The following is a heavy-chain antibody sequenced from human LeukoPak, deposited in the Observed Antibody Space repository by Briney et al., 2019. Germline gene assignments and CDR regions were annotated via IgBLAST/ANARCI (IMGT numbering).Heavy chain of an antibody. CDR1: GYTFTGYY. CDR2: INPNSGGT. CDR3: ARASAGIVVVVAAFGY. V-gene: IGHV1-2*02. Sequence: GASVKVSCKASGYTFTGYYMHWVRQAPGQGLEWMGWINPNSGGTNYAQKFQGRVTMTRDTSISTAYMELSRLRSDDTAVYYCARASAGIVVVVAAFGYWGQGTLVTVSS. J-gene: IGHJ4*02. D-gene: IGHD2-15*01.